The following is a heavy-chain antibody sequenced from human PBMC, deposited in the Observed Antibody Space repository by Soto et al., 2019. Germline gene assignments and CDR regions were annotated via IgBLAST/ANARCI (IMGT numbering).Heavy chain of an antibody. V-gene: IGHV4-59*01. D-gene: IGHD6-13*01. CDR2: IYYSGST. J-gene: IGHJ5*02. CDR1: GGSIRSYY. Sequence: PSETLSLTCTVSGGSIRSYYWSWIRQPPGKGLEWIGYIYYSGSTNYNPSLKSRVTISVDTSKNQFSLKLSSVTAADTAVYYCARGGIAAAGRWGFDPWGQGTLVTVSS. CDR3: ARGGIAAAGRWGFDP.